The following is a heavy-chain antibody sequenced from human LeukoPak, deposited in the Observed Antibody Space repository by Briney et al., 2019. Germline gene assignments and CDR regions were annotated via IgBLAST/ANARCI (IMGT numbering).Heavy chain of an antibody. CDR3: ARGPYSYGYLIRYYFDY. D-gene: IGHD5-18*01. V-gene: IGHV4-34*01. CDR1: GGPFSGYY. J-gene: IGHJ4*02. CDR2: INHSGST. Sequence: SETLSLTCAVYGGPFSGYYWSWIRQPPGKGLEWIGEINHSGSTNYNPSLKSRVTISVDTSKNQFSLKLSSVTAADTAVYYCARGPYSYGYLIRYYFDYWGQGTLVTVSS.